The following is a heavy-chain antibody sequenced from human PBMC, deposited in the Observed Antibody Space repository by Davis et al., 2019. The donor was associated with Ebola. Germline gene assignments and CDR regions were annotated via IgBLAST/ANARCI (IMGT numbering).Heavy chain of an antibody. CDR3: ARNPGGGSHWAFDI. V-gene: IGHV4-39*07. D-gene: IGHD1-26*01. Sequence: PSETLSLTCTVSGGSISSSSYYWGWIRQPPGKGLEWIGSIYYSGSTYYNPSLKSRVTISVDTSKNQFSLKLSSVTAADTAVYYCARNPGGGSHWAFDIWGQGTMVTVSS. CDR2: IYYSGST. J-gene: IGHJ3*02. CDR1: GGSISSSSYY.